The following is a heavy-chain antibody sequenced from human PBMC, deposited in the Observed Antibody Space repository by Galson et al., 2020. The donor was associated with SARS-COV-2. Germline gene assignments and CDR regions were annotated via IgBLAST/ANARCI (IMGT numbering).Heavy chain of an antibody. CDR1: GGTFSSYA. J-gene: IGHJ6*02. Sequence: SVKVSCKASGGTFSSYAISWVRQAPGQGLEWMGGIIPIFGTANYAQKFQGRVTITADESTSTAYMELSSLRSEDTAVYYCAREGEQVVPAGWPLLLRYYYYGMDVWGQGTTVTVSS. V-gene: IGHV1-69*13. CDR2: IIPIFGTA. D-gene: IGHD2-2*01. CDR3: AREGEQVVPAGWPLLLRYYYYGMDV.